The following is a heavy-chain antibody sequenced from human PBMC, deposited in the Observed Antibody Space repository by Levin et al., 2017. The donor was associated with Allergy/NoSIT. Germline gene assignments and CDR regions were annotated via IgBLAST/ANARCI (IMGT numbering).Heavy chain of an antibody. CDR3: AGAFASAGTDSVYFYYYGVDV. CDR1: GGSFYTSY. D-gene: IGHD6-13*01. J-gene: IGHJ6*02. Sequence: SETLSLTCGVYGGSFYTSYWSWVRQPPGKGLEWIGEINHSGTTKYNPSLKSRVTISVDTSENHISLRLSSVTAADTAVYYCAGAFASAGTDSVYFYYYGVDVWGQGTTVTVSS. V-gene: IGHV4-34*01. CDR2: INHSGTT.